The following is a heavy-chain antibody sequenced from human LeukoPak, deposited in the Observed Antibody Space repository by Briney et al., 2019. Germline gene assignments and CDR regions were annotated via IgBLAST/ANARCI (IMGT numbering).Heavy chain of an antibody. CDR2: IYYSGST. V-gene: IGHV4-31*03. CDR3: ARDSGGDYHTALLGY. D-gene: IGHD4-17*01. Sequence: SETLSLTCTVSGGSISSGGYYWSWIRQHPGKGLEWIGYIYYSGSTYYNPSLKSRVTISVDTSKNQFSLKLSSVTAADTAVYYCARDSGGDYHTALLGYWGQGTLVTVSS. J-gene: IGHJ4*02. CDR1: GGSISSGGYY.